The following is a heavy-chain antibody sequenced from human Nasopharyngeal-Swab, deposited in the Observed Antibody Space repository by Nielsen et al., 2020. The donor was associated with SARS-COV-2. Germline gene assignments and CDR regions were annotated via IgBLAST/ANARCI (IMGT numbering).Heavy chain of an antibody. V-gene: IGHV4-34*01. CDR3: AGVPSSSMSYWFDP. Sequence: SETLSLTCAVYGGSFSGYYWSWIRQPPVKGLEWIGGINHSGSTNYNPSLKSRVTISVDTSKNQFSLKLSSVTAADTAVYYCAGVPSSSMSYWFDPWGQGTLVTVSS. D-gene: IGHD6-6*01. CDR2: INHSGST. CDR1: GGSFSGYY. J-gene: IGHJ5*02.